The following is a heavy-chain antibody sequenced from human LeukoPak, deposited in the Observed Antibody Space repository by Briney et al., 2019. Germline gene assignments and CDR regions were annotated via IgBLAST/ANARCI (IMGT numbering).Heavy chain of an antibody. CDR3: ASSGSYYGAYDY. CDR1: GGSISSYY. CDR2: IYYSGST. J-gene: IGHJ4*02. Sequence: SETLSLACTVSGGSISSYYWSWIRQPPGKGLEWIGYIYYSGSTNYNPSLKSRVTISVDTSKNQFSLKLSSVTAADTAVYYCASSGSYYGAYDYWGQGTLVTVSS. V-gene: IGHV4-59*01. D-gene: IGHD1-26*01.